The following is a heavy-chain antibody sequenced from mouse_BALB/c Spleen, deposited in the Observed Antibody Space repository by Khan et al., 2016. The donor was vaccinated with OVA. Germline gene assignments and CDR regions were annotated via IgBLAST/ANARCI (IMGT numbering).Heavy chain of an antibody. Sequence: QVQLQQSGPGLVQPSQSLSITCTVSGFSLTSYGVHWVRQSPGKGLEWLGVIWSGGSTDYNAAFISRLSISKDNSKSQVFFKMNSLQANDTAIYYCARLEGYDAYWGQGTLVTVSA. CDR1: GFSLTSYG. D-gene: IGHD2-14*01. V-gene: IGHV2-2*02. CDR2: IWSGGST. J-gene: IGHJ3*01. CDR3: ARLEGYDAY.